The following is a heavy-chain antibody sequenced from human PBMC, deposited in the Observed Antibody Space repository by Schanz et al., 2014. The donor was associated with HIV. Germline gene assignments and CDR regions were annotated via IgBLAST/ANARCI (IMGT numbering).Heavy chain of an antibody. D-gene: IGHD3-22*01. J-gene: IGHJ4*02. CDR1: GFTFSTYG. Sequence: QVQLVESGGGVVQPGRSLRLSCAASGFTFSTYGMHWVRQAPGKGLEWVAGISYDGTNKFYVDSVKGRFTISRDNSKNTLYLQMNSLRAEDTAVYYCAREPTMDSRGYYFDAWGQGTLVTVSS. CDR2: ISYDGTNK. V-gene: IGHV3-30*03. CDR3: AREPTMDSRGYYFDA.